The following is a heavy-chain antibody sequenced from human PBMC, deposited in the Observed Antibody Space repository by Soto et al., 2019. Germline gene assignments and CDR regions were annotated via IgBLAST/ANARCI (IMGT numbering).Heavy chain of an antibody. CDR1: GYTFSSSA. Sequence: EVQLLESGGGLVQPGGSLRLSCAASGYTFSSSAMSWVRQAPGKGLEWVSGLSGSGGSTNYADSVKGRFTISRDNSKNAVYLQRDSLRAEATAGYYCAKGPSVATRGGCDSWGRGTLVTVSS. D-gene: IGHD5-12*01. V-gene: IGHV3-23*01. CDR2: LSGSGGST. CDR3: AKGPSVATRGGCDS. J-gene: IGHJ4*02.